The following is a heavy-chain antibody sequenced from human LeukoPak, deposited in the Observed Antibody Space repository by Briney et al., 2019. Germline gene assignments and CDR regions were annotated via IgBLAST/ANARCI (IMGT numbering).Heavy chain of an antibody. J-gene: IGHJ5*02. CDR3: ARQEEVPAAANWFDP. D-gene: IGHD2-2*01. CDR1: GGSISSSSYY. Sequence: PSETLSLTCTVSGGSISSSSYYWGWIRQPPGKGLEWIGSIYYSGSTYYNPSLKSRVTISVDTSKNQFSLKPSSVTAADTAVYYCARQEEVPAAANWFDPWGQGTLVTVSS. CDR2: IYYSGST. V-gene: IGHV4-39*01.